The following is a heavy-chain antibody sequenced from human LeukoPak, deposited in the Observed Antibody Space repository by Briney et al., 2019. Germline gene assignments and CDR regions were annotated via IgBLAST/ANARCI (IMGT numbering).Heavy chain of an antibody. CDR2: INRNSASI. J-gene: IGHJ4*02. CDR1: GLTFDDYA. CDR3: AKALRFGSYYFDY. D-gene: IGHD3-10*01. V-gene: IGHV3-9*01. Sequence: GGSLRLSCAVSGLTFDDYAMHSVRQAPAKGLEWVSGINRNSASIGYADSVKGRFTISRDNAKNSLYLQMNSLRAEDTALYFCAKALRFGSYYFDYWGQGTLVTVSS.